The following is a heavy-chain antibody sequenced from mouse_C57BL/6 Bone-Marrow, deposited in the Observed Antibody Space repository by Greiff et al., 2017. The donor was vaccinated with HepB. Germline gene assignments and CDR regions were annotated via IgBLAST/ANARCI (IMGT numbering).Heavy chain of an antibody. CDR2: ISGGGGNT. D-gene: IGHD2-5*01. Sequence: EVMLVESGGGLVKPGGSLKLSCAASGFTFSSYTMSWVRQTPEKRLEWVATISGGGGNTYYPDSVKGRFTISRDNAKHTLYLRMSSMRSEDTAVYYCARGDYSNYYFDYWGQGTTLTVSS. V-gene: IGHV5-9*01. J-gene: IGHJ2*01. CDR3: ARGDYSNYYFDY. CDR1: GFTFSSYT.